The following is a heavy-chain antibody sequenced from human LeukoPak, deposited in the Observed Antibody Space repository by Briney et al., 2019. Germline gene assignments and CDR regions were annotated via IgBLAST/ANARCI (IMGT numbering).Heavy chain of an antibody. D-gene: IGHD5-18*01. CDR1: GGSFSGYY. CDR3: AKAVDTIMFTEAGKNFDY. Sequence: SETLSLTCAVYGGSFSGYYWSWIRQLPGKGLEWIGEIHHSGRTNYNPSLKSRVTMSVDTSKAQFSLKLSSVTAADTAVYYCAKAVDTIMFTEAGKNFDYWGQGTLVTVSS. J-gene: IGHJ4*02. CDR2: IHHSGRT. V-gene: IGHV4-34*01.